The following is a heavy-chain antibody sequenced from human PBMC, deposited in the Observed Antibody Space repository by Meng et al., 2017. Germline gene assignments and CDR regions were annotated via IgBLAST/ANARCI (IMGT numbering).Heavy chain of an antibody. D-gene: IGHD5-12*01. Sequence: SVKVSCKASGGTFSSYAISWVRQAPGQGLEWMGGIIPIFGTANYAQKFQGRVTITTDESTSTAYMELSSLRSEDTAVYYCARGYSGYDFFGYWGQGTLVTVSS. CDR2: IIPIFGTA. J-gene: IGHJ4*02. CDR1: GGTFSSYA. CDR3: ARGYSGYDFFGY. V-gene: IGHV1-69*05.